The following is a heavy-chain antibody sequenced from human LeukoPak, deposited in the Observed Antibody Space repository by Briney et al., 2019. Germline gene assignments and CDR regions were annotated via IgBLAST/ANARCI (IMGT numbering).Heavy chain of an antibody. CDR2: INADDGNT. CDR3: ARDGARQGYYGMDV. Sequence: ASVKVSCKTSGYTFATYAIHWVRQAPGQRLEWMGLINADDGNTRYSQRFQGRVTITRDTSANTAYMELSSLRFEDTAVYYCARDGARQGYYGMDVWGQGTTVTVSS. CDR1: GYTFATYA. D-gene: IGHD1-26*01. V-gene: IGHV1-3*01. J-gene: IGHJ6*02.